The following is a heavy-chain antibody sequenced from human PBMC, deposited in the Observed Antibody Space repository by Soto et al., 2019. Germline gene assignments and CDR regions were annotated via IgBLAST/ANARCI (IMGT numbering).Heavy chain of an antibody. V-gene: IGHV3-33*01. J-gene: IGHJ4*02. CDR3: ARGPNGLDPFDY. CDR1: GFTFSSYG. CDR2: IWYDGSNK. Sequence: GGSLRLSCAASGFTFSSYGMHWVRQAPGKGLEWVAVIWYDGSNKYYADSVKGRFTISRDNSKNTLYLQMNSLRAEDTAVYYCARGPNGLDPFDYWGQGTLVTVSS. D-gene: IGHD1-1*01.